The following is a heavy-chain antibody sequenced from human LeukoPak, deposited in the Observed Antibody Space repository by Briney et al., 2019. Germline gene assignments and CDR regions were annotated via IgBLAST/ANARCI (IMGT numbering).Heavy chain of an antibody. J-gene: IGHJ5*02. CDR3: ARGITMVRGGNQYNWFDP. V-gene: IGHV6-1*01. CDR2: TYYRSKWYN. D-gene: IGHD3-10*01. CDR1: GDSVSSNSAA. Sequence: SQTLSLTCAISGDSVSSNSAAWNWIRQSPSRGLEWLRRTYYRSKWYNDYAVSVKSRITINPDTSKNQFSLQLNSVTPEDTAVYYCARGITMVRGGNQYNWFDPWGQGTLVTVSS.